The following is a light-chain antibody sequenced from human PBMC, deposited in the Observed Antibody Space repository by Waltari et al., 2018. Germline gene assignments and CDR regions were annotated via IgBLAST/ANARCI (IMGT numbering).Light chain of an antibody. CDR3: CSYAGSSAPRV. CDR2: GGS. V-gene: IGLV2-23*01. J-gene: IGLJ3*02. Sequence: QSALTQPASVSGSPGQSITISCTGSSSDVGSYNLVSWYQQHPGKAPKLMIYGGSKRPSGVSNRFSGSKSDNTASLTISGLQAEDEAHYYCCSYAGSSAPRVFGGGTKLTVL. CDR1: SSDVGSYNL.